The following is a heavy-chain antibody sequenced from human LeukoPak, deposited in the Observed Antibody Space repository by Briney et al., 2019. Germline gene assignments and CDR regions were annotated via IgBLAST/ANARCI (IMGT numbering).Heavy chain of an antibody. CDR3: ARQRRWLHTHFDY. V-gene: IGHV5-51*01. CDR2: IYPGDSDT. J-gene: IGHJ4*02. CDR1: GYSFTSYW. Sequence: GESLKISCKGSGYSFTSYWIGWVRQMPRKGLEWMGIIYPGDSDTRYSPSFQGQVTISADKSISTAYLQWSSLKASDTAMYYCARQRRWLHTHFDYWGQGTLVTVSS. D-gene: IGHD5-24*01.